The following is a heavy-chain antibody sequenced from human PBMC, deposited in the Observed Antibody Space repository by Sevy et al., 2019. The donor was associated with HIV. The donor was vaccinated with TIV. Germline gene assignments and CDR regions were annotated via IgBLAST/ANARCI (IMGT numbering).Heavy chain of an antibody. CDR3: AGVAVEYCTDDCYHRFDY. CDR2: ISYSGTNK. V-gene: IGHV3-30-3*01. Sequence: GGSLRLSCAASGFTFTLYAIHWVRQAPGKGLEWVALISYSGTNKYYADSVKCRFTISRDDSKNTAYLQMNNLRTVDTAVYYCAGVAVEYCTDDCYHRFDYWGQGTQVTVSS. D-gene: IGHD2-21*02. CDR1: GFTFTLYA. J-gene: IGHJ4*02.